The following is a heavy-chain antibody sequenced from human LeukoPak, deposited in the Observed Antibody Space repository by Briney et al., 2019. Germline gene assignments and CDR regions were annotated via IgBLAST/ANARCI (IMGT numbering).Heavy chain of an antibody. J-gene: IGHJ6*03. CDR3: TVPTVTTYYYYYMDV. CDR1: GFTFSGSA. CDR2: IRSKANSCAT. Sequence: PGGSLSLSCAASGFTFSGSAMHWVRQASGKGLEWVGRIRSKANSCATAYAASVKGRFTISRDDSKNTAYLQMNSLKTEDTAVYYCTVPTVTTYYYYYMDVWGKGTTVTVSS. V-gene: IGHV3-73*01. D-gene: IGHD4-11*01.